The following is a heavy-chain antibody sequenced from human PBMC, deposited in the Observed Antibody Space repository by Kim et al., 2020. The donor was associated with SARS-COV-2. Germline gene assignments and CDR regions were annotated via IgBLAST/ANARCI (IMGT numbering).Heavy chain of an antibody. CDR2: ISYDGSNK. J-gene: IGHJ4*02. CDR3: ARDLMVRGTFDY. D-gene: IGHD3-10*01. CDR1: GFTFSSYA. V-gene: IGHV3-30*04. Sequence: GGSLRLSCAASGFTFSSYAMHWVRQAPGKGLEWVAVISYDGSNKYYADSVKGRFTISRDNSKNTLYLQMNSLRAEDTAVYYCARDLMVRGTFDYWGQGTLVTVSS.